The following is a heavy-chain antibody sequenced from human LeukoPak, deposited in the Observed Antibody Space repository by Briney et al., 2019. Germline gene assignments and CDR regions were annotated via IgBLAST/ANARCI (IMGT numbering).Heavy chain of an antibody. CDR3: AGRHSSGWYAY. Sequence: GGSLRLSCATSGFTVSSNYMSWVRQAPGKGLEWVSVIYDSGTTYYADSVKGRFLIFRDTSKNTVDLQMNSLRVEDTAVYYCAGRHSSGWYAYWGQGTLVTVSS. V-gene: IGHV3-53*01. D-gene: IGHD6-19*01. J-gene: IGHJ4*02. CDR2: IYDSGTT. CDR1: GFTVSSNY.